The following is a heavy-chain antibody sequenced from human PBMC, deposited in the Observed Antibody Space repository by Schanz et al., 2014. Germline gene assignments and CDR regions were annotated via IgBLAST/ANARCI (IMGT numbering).Heavy chain of an antibody. V-gene: IGHV3-21*05. CDR2: ISSGSSYA. Sequence: VQLVESGGGVVQPGRSLRLSCAASGFTFSSYGMHWVRQAPGKGLEWVSDISSGSSYANYADSVKGRFTISRDNAKNSLYLQMNSLRAEDTAVYYCAKDPSHGDYDFNFDFWGQGTLVAVSS. CDR1: GFTFSSYG. J-gene: IGHJ4*02. D-gene: IGHD3-22*01. CDR3: AKDPSHGDYDFNFDF.